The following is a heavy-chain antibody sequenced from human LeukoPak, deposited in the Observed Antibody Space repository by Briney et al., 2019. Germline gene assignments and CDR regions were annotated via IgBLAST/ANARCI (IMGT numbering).Heavy chain of an antibody. Sequence: GGSLRLSCAASGFTVSSNYMSWVRQAPGKGLEWVSVIYSGGSTYYADSVKGRFTISRDNSKNTLYLQMNSLRAEDTAVYYCARDPDYDSSGYYPWGQGTLVTVSS. CDR1: GFTVSSNY. CDR2: IYSGGST. CDR3: ARDPDYDSSGYYP. V-gene: IGHV3-53*01. D-gene: IGHD3-22*01. J-gene: IGHJ5*02.